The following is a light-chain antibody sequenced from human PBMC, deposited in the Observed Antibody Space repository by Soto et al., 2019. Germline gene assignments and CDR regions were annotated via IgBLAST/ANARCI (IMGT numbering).Light chain of an antibody. Sequence: QSALTQPASVSGSPGQSITISCTGTSSDVGGYSYVSWYQQHPGKTPKLMIYEVSNRPSGVSHRFSGSKSGNTASLTISGLQIEDEADYYCSSFSSITREVFGGGTKLTVL. CDR3: SSFSSITREV. V-gene: IGLV2-14*01. CDR1: SSDVGGYSY. CDR2: EVS. J-gene: IGLJ2*01.